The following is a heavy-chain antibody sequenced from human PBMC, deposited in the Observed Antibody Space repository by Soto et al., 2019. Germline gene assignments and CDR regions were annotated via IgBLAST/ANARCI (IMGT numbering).Heavy chain of an antibody. D-gene: IGHD6-19*01. CDR2: IYYSGSS. CDR3: ARPYASGWFGRNAFDF. J-gene: IGHJ4*02. CDR1: GGSIRTTSYY. Sequence: SETLSLTCTVSGGSIRTTSYYWGWIRQPPGKGLEWIGSIYYSGSSYFNPSLKSRVTISVDTPKNQFSVKLTSVTAADTAVYYCARPYASGWFGRNAFDFWGQGILVTVSS. V-gene: IGHV4-39*01.